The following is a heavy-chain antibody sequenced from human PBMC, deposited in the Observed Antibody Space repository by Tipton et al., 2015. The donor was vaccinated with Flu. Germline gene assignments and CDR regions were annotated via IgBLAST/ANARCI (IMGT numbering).Heavy chain of an antibody. J-gene: IGHJ4*02. CDR3: ARERGGLLRY. CDR2: VFYSGA. Sequence: LRLSCGVSGYSISSNYWNWIRQAPGKGLEWIGYVFYSGANYNPSLRSRVTMSLDTSKNQFSLKLTSVTAKDTAVYYCARERGGLLRYWGQGALVTVSS. CDR1: GYSISSNY. V-gene: IGHV4-59*01. D-gene: IGHD1-26*01.